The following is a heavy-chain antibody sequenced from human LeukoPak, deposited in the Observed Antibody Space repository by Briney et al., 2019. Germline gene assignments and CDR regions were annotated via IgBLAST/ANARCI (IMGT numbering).Heavy chain of an antibody. J-gene: IGHJ4*02. D-gene: IGHD1-26*01. CDR3: AKEGSGSYLY. CDR2: ISGSGGST. CDR1: GFTFGDYA. V-gene: IGHV3-23*01. Sequence: PGGSLRLSCTASGFTFGDYAMSWVRQAPGKGLEWVSAISGSGGSTYYADSVKGRFTISRDNSKNTLYLQMNSLRAEDTAVYYCAKEGSGSYLYWGQGTLVTVSS.